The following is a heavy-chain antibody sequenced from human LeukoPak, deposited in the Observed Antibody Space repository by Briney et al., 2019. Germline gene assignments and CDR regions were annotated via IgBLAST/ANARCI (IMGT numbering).Heavy chain of an antibody. V-gene: IGHV1-18*01. Sequence: ASVKVSCKASGYTFTSYGISWVRQAPGQGLERMGWISAYNGNTNYAQKLQGRVTMTTDTSTSTAYMELRSLRSDDTAVYYCAREKRAAPGGVFDYWGQGTLVTVSS. CDR2: ISAYNGNT. D-gene: IGHD6-6*01. CDR3: AREKRAAPGGVFDY. CDR1: GYTFTSYG. J-gene: IGHJ4*02.